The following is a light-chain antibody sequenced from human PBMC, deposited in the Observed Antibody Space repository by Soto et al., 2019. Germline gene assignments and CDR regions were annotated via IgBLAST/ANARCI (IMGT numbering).Light chain of an antibody. CDR2: EVS. CDR3: SSYAGSMNLI. CDR1: SSNVGVQNH. V-gene: IGLV2-8*01. Sequence: SALTQPPSASGSPGKSIPIPCPGSSSNVGVQNHVSGYQRHPGKAPKLMIYEVSKRPSGVPDRFSGSKSVNTASLTVSGLQAEDEADYYCSSYAGSMNLIFGGGTKLTVL. J-gene: IGLJ2*01.